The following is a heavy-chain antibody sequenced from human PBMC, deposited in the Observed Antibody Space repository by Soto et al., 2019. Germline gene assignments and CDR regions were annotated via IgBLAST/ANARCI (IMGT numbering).Heavy chain of an antibody. CDR2: TKQHGSEK. Sequence: PGGSLRSSGAPSGFTCSNYWMSCLRQAQRKGLEWFAKTKQHGSEKNYVASVTGLFTISRDNANNSLYLQMSTLKAEDTAIYYCAVNDYWRQGSLVPGSS. J-gene: IGHJ4*02. CDR1: GFTCSNYW. V-gene: IGHV3-7*01. CDR3: AVNDY.